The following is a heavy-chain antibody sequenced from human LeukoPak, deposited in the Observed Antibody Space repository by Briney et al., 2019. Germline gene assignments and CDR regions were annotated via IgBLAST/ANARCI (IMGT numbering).Heavy chain of an antibody. V-gene: IGHV1-2*02. CDR3: ARDHCSSTSCSIYYYYYGMDV. J-gene: IGHJ6*02. CDR2: INPNSGGT. Sequence: ASVKISCKASGYTFTGYYMHWVRQAPGQGLEWMGWINPNSGGTNYAQKFQGRVTMTRDTSTSTAYMELSRLRSDDTAVYYCARDHCSSTSCSIYYYYYGMDVWGQGTTVTVSS. D-gene: IGHD2-2*01. CDR1: GYTFTGYY.